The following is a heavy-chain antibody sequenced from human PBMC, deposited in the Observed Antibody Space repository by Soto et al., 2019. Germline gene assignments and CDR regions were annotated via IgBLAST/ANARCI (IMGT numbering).Heavy chain of an antibody. CDR2: INHSGST. CDR1: GGSFIGYY. D-gene: IGHD6-19*01. J-gene: IGHJ6*02. V-gene: IGHV4-34*01. Sequence: PAETLSLTCAVYGGSFIGYYCIFIRQPPFKGREWIVEINHSGSTNYNPSLKSRVTISVDTSKNQFSLKLSSVTAADTAVYYCARGRRYRIAVAGTGRYYYYGMDVWGQGTTVTVSS. CDR3: ARGRRYRIAVAGTGRYYYYGMDV.